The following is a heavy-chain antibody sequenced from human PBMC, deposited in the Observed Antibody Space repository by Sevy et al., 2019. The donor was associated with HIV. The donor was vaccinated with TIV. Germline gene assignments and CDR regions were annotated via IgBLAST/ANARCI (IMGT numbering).Heavy chain of an antibody. CDR1: GDSVASSSAA. V-gene: IGHV6-1*01. CDR2: TYYRSKWYT. D-gene: IGHD5-12*01. J-gene: IGHJ4*02. CDR3: ARAEVATGGYDY. Sequence: SQTLSLTCAISGDSVASSSAAWNWIRQSPSRCLEWLGRTYYRSKWYTDYALSVKSRIIINPDTSKNQFSLQLNSVTPEDTAVYYCARAEVATGGYDYWGQGTLVTASS.